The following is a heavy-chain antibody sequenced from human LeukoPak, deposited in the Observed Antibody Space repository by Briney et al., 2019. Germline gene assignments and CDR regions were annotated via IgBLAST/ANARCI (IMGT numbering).Heavy chain of an antibody. CDR3: ARVIVKSGAFEI. J-gene: IGHJ3*02. D-gene: IGHD1-26*01. V-gene: IGHV1-2*02. CDR1: GYTFTGYY. CDR2: INPNSGGT. Sequence: ASVKVSCKASGYTFTGYYMHWVRQAPGQGLEWMGWINPNSGGTNYAQKFQGRVTMTRDTSISTAYMELSRLRSDDTAVYYCARVIVKSGAFEIWGQGTMVTVSS.